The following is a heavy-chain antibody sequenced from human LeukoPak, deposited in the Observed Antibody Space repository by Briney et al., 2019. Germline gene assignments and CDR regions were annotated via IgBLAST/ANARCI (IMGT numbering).Heavy chain of an antibody. CDR2: IYYSGST. CDR1: GGSISSYY. J-gene: IGHJ3*02. D-gene: IGHD3-22*01. Sequence: SETLSLTCTVSGGSISSYYWSWIRQPPGKGLEWIGYIYYSGSTNYNPYLKSRVTISVDTSKNQFSLKLSSVTAADTAVYYCARAKEYYYDSSDYYLNDAFDIWGQGTMVTVS. V-gene: IGHV4-59*01. CDR3: ARAKEYYYDSSDYYLNDAFDI.